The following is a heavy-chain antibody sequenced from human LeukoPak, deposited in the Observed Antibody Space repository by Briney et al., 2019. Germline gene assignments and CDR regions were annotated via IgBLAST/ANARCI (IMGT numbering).Heavy chain of an antibody. V-gene: IGHV4-34*01. J-gene: IGHJ5*02. CDR2: INHSGST. Sequence: PSETLSLTCAVYGGSFSGYYWSWIRQPPGKGLEWIGGINHSGSTNYNPSLKSRVTISVDTSKNQSSLKLSSVTAADTAVYYCARYFWSGYSYRNWFDPWGQGTLVTVSS. CDR3: ARYFWSGYSYRNWFDP. D-gene: IGHD3-3*01. CDR1: GGSFSGYY.